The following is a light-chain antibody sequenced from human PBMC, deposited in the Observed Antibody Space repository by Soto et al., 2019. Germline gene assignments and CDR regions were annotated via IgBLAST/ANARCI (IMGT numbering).Light chain of an antibody. Sequence: EIVLTQSPGTLSLSPGERATLSCRASQSVSSSYLAWYQQKVGQAPRLLIYGASSSATGIPDRFSGSGSGTDFTLTISRLEPEDFAGYYCQQYGTSLFTFGPGTKVDIK. V-gene: IGKV3-20*01. CDR2: GAS. J-gene: IGKJ3*01. CDR1: QSVSSSY. CDR3: QQYGTSLFT.